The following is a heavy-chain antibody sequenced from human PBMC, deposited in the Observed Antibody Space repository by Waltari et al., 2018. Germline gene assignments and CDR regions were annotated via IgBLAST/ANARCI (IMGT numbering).Heavy chain of an antibody. Sequence: QVQLQESGPGLVKPAQTLSLTCSVSGGSISSGGYSWSWIRQHPGEGLEWIGYIYYSGSTYYNPSLKSRVTISVDTSKNQFSLNLSSVTAADTAVYYCARAPNIVVVDWGQGTLVTVSS. V-gene: IGHV4-31*03. CDR3: ARAPNIVVVD. CDR1: GGSISSGGYS. CDR2: IYYSGST. J-gene: IGHJ4*02. D-gene: IGHD2-2*01.